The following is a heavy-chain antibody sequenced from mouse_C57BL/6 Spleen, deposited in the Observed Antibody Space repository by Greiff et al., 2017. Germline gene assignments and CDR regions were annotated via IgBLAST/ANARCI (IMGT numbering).Heavy chain of an antibody. Sequence: VQVVESGPELVKPGASVKISCKASGYAFSSSWLNWVKQRPGKGLEWIGRIYPGDGDTNYNGKFKGKATLTADKSSSTAYMQLSSLTSEDSAVYFCARILYDYDGDFDYWGQGTTLTVSS. CDR1: GYAFSSSW. CDR3: ARILYDYDGDFDY. D-gene: IGHD2-4*01. V-gene: IGHV1-82*01. CDR2: IYPGDGDT. J-gene: IGHJ2*01.